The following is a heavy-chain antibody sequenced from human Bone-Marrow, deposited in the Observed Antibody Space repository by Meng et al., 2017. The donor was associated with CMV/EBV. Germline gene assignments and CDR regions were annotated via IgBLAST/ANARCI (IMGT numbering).Heavy chain of an antibody. V-gene: IGHV3-7*01. Sequence: GESLKISCAASGFTFSSYWMSWVRQAPGKGLEWVANIKQDGSEKYYVDSVKGRFTISRDNAKNSLYLQMNSLRAEDTAVYYCARHTIYRAYFQHWGQGTWSPSPQ. CDR2: IKQDGSEK. J-gene: IGHJ1*01. D-gene: IGHD5-12*01. CDR1: GFTFSSYW. CDR3: ARHTIYRAYFQH.